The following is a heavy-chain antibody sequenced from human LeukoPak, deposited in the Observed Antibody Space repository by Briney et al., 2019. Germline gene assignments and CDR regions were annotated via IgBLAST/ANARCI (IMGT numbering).Heavy chain of an antibody. J-gene: IGHJ5*02. CDR3: AKMSWDSSSRGP. CDR2: ISGNGGST. V-gene: IGHV3-23*01. CDR1: GFSFRSYD. Sequence: PGGSLRLSCVASGFSFRSYDMSWVRQAPGKGLEWVSAISGNGGSTSYADSVKGRFTISRDNSKNTLYLQMNSLTAEDTAVYYCAKMSWDSSSRGPWGQGTLVTVSS. D-gene: IGHD6-13*01.